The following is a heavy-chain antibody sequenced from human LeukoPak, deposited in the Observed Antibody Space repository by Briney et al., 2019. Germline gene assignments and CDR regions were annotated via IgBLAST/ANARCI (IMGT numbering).Heavy chain of an antibody. J-gene: IGHJ3*02. Sequence: GGSLRLSCAASGFTFSSYGMSWVRQAPGKGLEWVSAISGSGGSTYYADSVKGRFTISRDNSKNTLYLQMNSLRAEDTAVYYCARDHWNHDAFDIWGQGTMVTVSS. CDR3: ARDHWNHDAFDI. CDR2: ISGSGGST. D-gene: IGHD1-1*01. CDR1: GFTFSSYG. V-gene: IGHV3-23*01.